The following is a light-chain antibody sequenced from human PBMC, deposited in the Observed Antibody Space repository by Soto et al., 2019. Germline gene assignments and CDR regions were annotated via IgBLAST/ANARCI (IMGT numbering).Light chain of an antibody. CDR1: SSNIGRNA. CDR3: AAWDDSLNGPI. CDR2: VND. Sequence: QSVLTQPPSASAAPGQRVTISCSGSSSNIGRNAVNWYRQFPGTAPKLLLFVNDRRPSGVPDRVSGSKSGTSASLVISGLQSGDEADYYCAAWDDSLNGPIFGGGTQLTVL. V-gene: IGLV1-44*01. J-gene: IGLJ2*01.